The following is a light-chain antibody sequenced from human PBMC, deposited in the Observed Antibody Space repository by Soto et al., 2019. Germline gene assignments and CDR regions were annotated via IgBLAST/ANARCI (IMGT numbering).Light chain of an antibody. CDR2: GAS. CDR3: QQYHNWPPRT. Sequence: EIVMTQSPASLSVSPGETATLSCRASQSISNSLAWYQQKPGQAPSLLIYGASTRATGIPARFSGSGSGTEFTLPISSLQSEDSALYYCQQYHNWPPRTFGQGTKLEIK. CDR1: QSISNS. V-gene: IGKV3-15*01. J-gene: IGKJ2*01.